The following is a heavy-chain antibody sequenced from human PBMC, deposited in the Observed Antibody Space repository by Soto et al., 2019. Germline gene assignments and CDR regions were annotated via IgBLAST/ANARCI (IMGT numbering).Heavy chain of an antibody. J-gene: IGHJ3*02. D-gene: IGHD6-19*01. Sequence: PGGSLRLSCAASGFTFSTYGMHWVRQAPGKGLEWVALISYDGSNKYYADSVKGRFTISRDNSKNTLYLQMNSLRAEDTAVYYCAKKGLYSSGWYDAFDIWGQGTMVTVSS. CDR1: GFTFSTYG. V-gene: IGHV3-30*18. CDR2: ISYDGSNK. CDR3: AKKGLYSSGWYDAFDI.